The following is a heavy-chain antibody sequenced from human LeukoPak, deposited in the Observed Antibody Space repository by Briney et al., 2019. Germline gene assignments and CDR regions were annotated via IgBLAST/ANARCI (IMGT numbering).Heavy chain of an antibody. Sequence: PSGTLSLTCAVSGGSISSSNWWSWVRQPPGEGLEWIGEIHHSGSTNYNPSLKSRVSISVDKARNQFSLEVTSVAAADTAVYYCARVPFHDSSGYFFDYWGQGILVIVSS. CDR3: ARVPFHDSSGYFFDY. CDR2: IHHSGST. J-gene: IGHJ4*02. D-gene: IGHD3-22*01. CDR1: GGSISSSNW. V-gene: IGHV4-4*02.